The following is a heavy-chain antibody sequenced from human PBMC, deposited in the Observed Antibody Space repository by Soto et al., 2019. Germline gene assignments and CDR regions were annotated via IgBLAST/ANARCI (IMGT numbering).Heavy chain of an antibody. D-gene: IGHD4-17*01. Sequence: QVQLVQSGAEVKKPGSSVKVSCKASGGTFSSYAISWVRQAPGQGLEWMGGIIPIFGTANYAQKFQGRVTITADNSTSTAYMELSSLRSEDTGVYYCASYGDYADARYFDLWGRGTLVTVSS. CDR3: ASYGDYADARYFDL. CDR1: GGTFSSYA. J-gene: IGHJ2*01. CDR2: IIPIFGTA. V-gene: IGHV1-69*06.